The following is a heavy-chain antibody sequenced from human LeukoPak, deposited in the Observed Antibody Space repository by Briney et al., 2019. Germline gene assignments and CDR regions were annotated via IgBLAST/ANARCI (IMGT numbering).Heavy chain of an antibody. V-gene: IGHV4-61*02. Sequence: SQTLSLTCTVSGGSVRRGNYYWTWIRQPAGSGLEWIGRIYTSGTTDYNPSLKSRVTISVDTTKNQFSLKLSSVTAADTAVYYCARTYGYSYGKTVFFDYWGQGTLVTVSS. D-gene: IGHD5-18*01. CDR1: GGSVRRGNYY. J-gene: IGHJ4*02. CDR3: ARTYGYSYGKTVFFDY. CDR2: IYTSGTT.